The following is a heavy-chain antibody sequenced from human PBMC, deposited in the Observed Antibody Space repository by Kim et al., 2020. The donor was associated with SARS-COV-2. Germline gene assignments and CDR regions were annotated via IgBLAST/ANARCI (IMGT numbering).Heavy chain of an antibody. CDR3: ARGPEKEY. CDR1: GFTFSSYA. J-gene: IGHJ4*02. V-gene: IGHV3-64*01. Sequence: GGSLRLSCAASGFTFSSYAMHWVCQAPGKGLEYVSAISSNGGSTYYANSVKGRFTISRDNSKNTLYLQMGSLRAEDMAVYYCARGPEKEYWGQGTLVTVS. CDR2: ISSNGGST.